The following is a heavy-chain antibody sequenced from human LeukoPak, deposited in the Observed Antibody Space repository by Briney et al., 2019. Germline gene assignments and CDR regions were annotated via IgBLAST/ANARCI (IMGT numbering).Heavy chain of an antibody. V-gene: IGHV3-23*01. CDR1: GFSFSNYA. CDR3: AKSLARGYYGGGYFFDS. D-gene: IGHD3-22*01. CDR2: ISFGGGST. J-gene: IGHJ4*02. Sequence: GGSLRLSCAASGFSFSNYAMSWVRQAPGKGLEWVSLISFGGGSTYCTDSVEGRFTISRDTSKNTLSLQMNSLRAEDTAVYYCAKSLARGYYGGGYFFDSWGQGTPVTVSS.